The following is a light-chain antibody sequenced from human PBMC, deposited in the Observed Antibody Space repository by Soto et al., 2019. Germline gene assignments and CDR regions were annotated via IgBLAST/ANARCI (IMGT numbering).Light chain of an antibody. Sequence: EIVITQSPATLSVSPGERATLSCRASQSVSSNLAWYQRKPGQAPRLLIYGASTRATGIPARFSGSGSGTEFTLTISSLQSEDFAVYDCQQYNNWPRTFGPGTKVDIK. J-gene: IGKJ1*01. CDR1: QSVSSN. CDR2: GAS. CDR3: QQYNNWPRT. V-gene: IGKV3-15*01.